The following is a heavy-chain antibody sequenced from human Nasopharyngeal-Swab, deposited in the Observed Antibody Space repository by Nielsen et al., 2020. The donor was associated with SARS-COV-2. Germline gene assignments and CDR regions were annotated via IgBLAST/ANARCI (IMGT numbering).Heavy chain of an antibody. CDR1: GFTFSSYS. D-gene: IGHD6-19*01. Sequence: GESLKISCAASGFTFSSYSMNWVRQAPGKGLEWVSSISSSSSYIYYADSVKGRFTISRDNSKNTLYLQMNSLRAEDAAVYYCAKGGPPFYDSSGWYFGAFDIWGQGTMVTVSS. J-gene: IGHJ3*02. V-gene: IGHV3-21*04. CDR3: AKGGPPFYDSSGWYFGAFDI. CDR2: ISSSSSYI.